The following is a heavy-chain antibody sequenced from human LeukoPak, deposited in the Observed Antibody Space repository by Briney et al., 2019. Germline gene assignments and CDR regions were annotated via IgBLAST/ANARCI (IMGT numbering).Heavy chain of an antibody. Sequence: ASVKVSCKASGYTFTSYAMHWVRQAPGQRLEWMGWINAGNGNTKYSQRFQGRVTITRDTSADTAYMELSSLRSEDTAVYYCARLKYCTNGVCYAGFDYWGQGTLVTVSS. J-gene: IGHJ4*02. CDR1: GYTFTSYA. CDR3: ARLKYCTNGVCYAGFDY. D-gene: IGHD2-8*01. CDR2: INAGNGNT. V-gene: IGHV1-3*01.